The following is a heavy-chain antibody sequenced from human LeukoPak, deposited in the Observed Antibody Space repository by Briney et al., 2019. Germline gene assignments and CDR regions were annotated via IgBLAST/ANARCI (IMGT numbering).Heavy chain of an antibody. J-gene: IGHJ4*02. D-gene: IGHD4-11*01. CDR1: EFPFSSYV. Sequence: GGSLRLSCAASEFPFSSYVMHWVRQVPGKGLVWVSRISHDGRSRTYADSVKGRFTISRDNAGNTLYLQMNSLRVEDTAVYFCARDRDYIFFDYWGQGALVTVSS. CDR3: ARDRDYIFFDY. CDR2: ISHDGRSR. V-gene: IGHV3-74*03.